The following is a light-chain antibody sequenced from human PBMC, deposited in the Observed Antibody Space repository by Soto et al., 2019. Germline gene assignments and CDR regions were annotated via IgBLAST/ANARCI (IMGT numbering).Light chain of an antibody. Sequence: EIVLTQSPATLSLSPGERATLSCRASQSVSSYLAWYQQKPGQAPSLLIYDASNRATGIPARFSVSGSGTDFTLTISSLEPKDLAVYYCQQRSNWPPLTFGGGTKVEIK. V-gene: IGKV3-11*01. CDR1: QSVSSY. CDR3: QQRSNWPPLT. CDR2: DAS. J-gene: IGKJ4*01.